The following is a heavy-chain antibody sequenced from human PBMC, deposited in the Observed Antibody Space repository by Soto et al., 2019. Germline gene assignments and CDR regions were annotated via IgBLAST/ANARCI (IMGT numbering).Heavy chain of an antibody. CDR1: GGPISSYY. J-gene: IGHJ4*02. CDR3: ASLFGIENGERRSPFDF. Sequence: PSETVSLTCTVSGGPISSYYWSWIRQRPGKGLEWIGYIYYSGSTNYNPSLKSRVTISVDTSKNQFSLKLSSVTAADTAVYYCASLFGIENGERRSPFDFRGQGTLVTVSS. CDR2: IYYSGST. D-gene: IGHD4-17*01. V-gene: IGHV4-59*08.